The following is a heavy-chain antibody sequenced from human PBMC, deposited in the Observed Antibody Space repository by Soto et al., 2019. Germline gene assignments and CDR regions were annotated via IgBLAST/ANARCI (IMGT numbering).Heavy chain of an antibody. CDR1: GYTLTELS. CDR3: ATYPLRYCSGTTCYAALDY. CDR2: FDRETGET. Sequence: ASVKVSCKVSGYTLTELSMHWVRQAPGKGLEWMGAFDRETGETVYAQQFRDRLTMTEDTSTDTVYMELSSLRSEDTAVYYCATYPLRYCSGTTCYAALDYWGQGTLVTVSS. J-gene: IGHJ4*02. V-gene: IGHV1-24*01. D-gene: IGHD2-15*01.